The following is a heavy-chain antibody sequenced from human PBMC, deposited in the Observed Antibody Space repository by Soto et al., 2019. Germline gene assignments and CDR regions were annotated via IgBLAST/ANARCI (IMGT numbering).Heavy chain of an antibody. Sequence: PGGSLRLSCAASGFTFSSYAMSWVRQAPGKGLEWVSAISGSGGSTYYADSVKGRFTISRDNSKNTLYLQMNSLRAEDTAVYYCAKDLTPKRLLGVVVTAIDYWGQGTLVTVSS. CDR3: AKDLTPKRLLGVVVTAIDY. J-gene: IGHJ4*02. D-gene: IGHD2-21*02. CDR2: ISGSGGST. CDR1: GFTFSSYA. V-gene: IGHV3-23*01.